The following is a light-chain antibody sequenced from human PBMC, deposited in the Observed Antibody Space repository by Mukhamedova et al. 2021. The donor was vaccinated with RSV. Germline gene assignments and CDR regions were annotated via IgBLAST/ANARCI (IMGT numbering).Light chain of an antibody. J-gene: IGKJ1*01. Sequence: WYQRRVHGRVPKLIFPAASPLQSGVSSRFSARGSGTDFTLTITSLEPEDVATYYCQSYYSAPRTFGQGTRVEIK. CDR3: QSYYSAPRT. CDR2: AAS. V-gene: IGKV1-27*01.